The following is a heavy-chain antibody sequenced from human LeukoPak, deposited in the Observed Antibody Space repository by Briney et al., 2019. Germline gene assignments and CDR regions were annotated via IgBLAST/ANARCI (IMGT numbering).Heavy chain of an antibody. Sequence: GRFTISRDNAKNSLYLQMSSLRAEDTAVYYCARQNGYFDYWGQGTLVTVSS. V-gene: IGHV3-11*06. J-gene: IGHJ4*02. D-gene: IGHD6-13*01. CDR3: ARQNGYFDY.